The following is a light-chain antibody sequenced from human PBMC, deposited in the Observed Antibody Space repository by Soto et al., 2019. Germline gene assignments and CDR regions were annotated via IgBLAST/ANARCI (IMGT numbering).Light chain of an antibody. CDR1: QGISNY. CDR3: QKYNSAPPFT. J-gene: IGKJ3*01. CDR2: AAS. V-gene: IGKV1-27*01. Sequence: DIQMTQSPSSLSASVGDRVIITCRASQGISNYLAWYQQKPGKVTKLLIYAASTLQSGVPSRFSGSGAGTDFTLPISSLQPEDVATCYCQKYNSAPPFTFGPGTKVDIK.